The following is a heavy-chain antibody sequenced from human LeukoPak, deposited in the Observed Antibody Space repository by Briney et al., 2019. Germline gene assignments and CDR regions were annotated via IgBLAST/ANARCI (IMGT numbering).Heavy chain of an antibody. Sequence: GGSLRLSCAASGFTFNNYWMTWVRQAPGKGLEWVANIKQDESEIYYVDSVKGRFTISRDNAKNSLYLQMNSLRAEDTAVYYCSRVGFTNTWSLDSWGQGTLLTVSS. CDR2: IKQDESEI. V-gene: IGHV3-7*01. D-gene: IGHD6-13*01. J-gene: IGHJ4*02. CDR1: GFTFNNYW. CDR3: SRVGFTNTWSLDS.